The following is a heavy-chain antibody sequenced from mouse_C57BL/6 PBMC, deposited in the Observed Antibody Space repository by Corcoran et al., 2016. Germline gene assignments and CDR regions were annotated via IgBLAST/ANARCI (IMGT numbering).Heavy chain of an antibody. V-gene: IGHV5-9-4*01. CDR2: INGLGLYN. D-gene: IGHD2-12*01. CDR3: AKDTRGDFLRFGMDV. CDR1: GFSFSACA. Sequence: EVQLLESGGGLVQPGGSLRLSCAASGFSFSACAMSWVRQAPGKGMEWVSGINGLGLYNAYADSRKRRFSIYRDNCKNTLHQHRNSLLVEDTAIYHCAKDTRGDFLRFGMDVWGRGTTVTVSS. J-gene: IGHJ1*01.